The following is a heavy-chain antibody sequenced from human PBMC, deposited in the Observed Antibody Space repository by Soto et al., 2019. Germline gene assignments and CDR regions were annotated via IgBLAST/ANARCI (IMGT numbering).Heavy chain of an antibody. CDR2: VSWNSGSI. V-gene: IGHV3-9*01. Sequence: GGSLRLSCAASGFTFDDYGMHWVRQAPGKGLEWVSGVSWNSGSIGYADSVKGRFTISRDNAKNSLYLQMNSLRAEDTALYHCAKDRSPNYYGSGTYANYYYYYYMDVWGKGTTVTVSS. CDR3: AKDRSPNYYGSGTYANYYYYYYMDV. J-gene: IGHJ6*03. CDR1: GFTFDDYG. D-gene: IGHD3-10*01.